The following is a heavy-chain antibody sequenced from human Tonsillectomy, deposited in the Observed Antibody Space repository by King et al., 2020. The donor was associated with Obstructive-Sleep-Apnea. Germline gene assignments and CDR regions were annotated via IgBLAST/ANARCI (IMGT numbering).Heavy chain of an antibody. D-gene: IGHD1-26*01. Sequence: VQLQQWGAGLLKPSETLSLTCAVYGGSFSGYYWSWLRQPPGKGLEWIGEINHSGSTNYNPSLTSRVTISVDTSKNQFSLKLSSVTAADTAGYYCARGVVVPVALSFYYYGLDVWGQGTTVTVSS. J-gene: IGHJ6*02. CDR2: INHSGST. V-gene: IGHV4-34*01. CDR1: GGSFSGYY. CDR3: ARGVVVPVALSFYYYGLDV.